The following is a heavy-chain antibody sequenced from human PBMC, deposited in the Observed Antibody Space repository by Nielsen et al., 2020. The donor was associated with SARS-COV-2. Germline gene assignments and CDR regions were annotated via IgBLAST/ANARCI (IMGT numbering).Heavy chain of an antibody. D-gene: IGHD3-3*01. J-gene: IGHJ6*02. Sequence: SGPTLVKPTQTLTLTCTFSGFSLSTSGVGVGWIRQPPGKALEWLALIYWNDDKRYSPSLKSRLTITKDTSKNQVVLTMTNMDPVDTATYYCARVFWSGYPLYYYYGMDVWGQGTTVTVSS. CDR1: GFSLSTSGVG. V-gene: IGHV2-5*01. CDR2: IYWNDDK. CDR3: ARVFWSGYPLYYYYGMDV.